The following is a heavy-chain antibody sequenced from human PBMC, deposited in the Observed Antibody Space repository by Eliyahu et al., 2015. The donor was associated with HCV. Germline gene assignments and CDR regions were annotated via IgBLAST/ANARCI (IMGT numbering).Heavy chain of an antibody. CDR1: SSYG. Sequence: SSYGMHWVRQAPGKGLEWVAVIWYDGSNKYYADSVKGRFTISRDNSKNTLYLQMNSLRAEDTAVYYCAAADYYGSGEYYFDYLGPGNPGHR. V-gene: IGHV3-33*01. J-gene: IGHJ4*02. CDR3: AAADYYGSGEYYFDY. CDR2: IWYDGSNK. D-gene: IGHD3-10*01.